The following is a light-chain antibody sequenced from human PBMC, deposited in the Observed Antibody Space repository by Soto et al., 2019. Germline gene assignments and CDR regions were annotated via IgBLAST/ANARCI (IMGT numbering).Light chain of an antibody. Sequence: QSVLTQPPSVSAAPGQKVTVSCSGSRSNIGNNYVSWYQHLPGTAPKLLIYDNDKRPSGIPDRFSASKSGTSATLDLTGLQTGDEADYYCEAWDSNLSGGVFGGGTKLTVL. CDR3: EAWDSNLSGGV. J-gene: IGLJ3*02. CDR2: DND. CDR1: RSNIGNNY. V-gene: IGLV1-51*01.